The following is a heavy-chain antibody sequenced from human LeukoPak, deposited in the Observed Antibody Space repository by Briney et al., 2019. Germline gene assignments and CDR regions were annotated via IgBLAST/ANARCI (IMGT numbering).Heavy chain of an antibody. Sequence: SQTLSLTCTVSGGSVSSSSYYWSWIRQPPGKGLEWIGYIYHSGSTYYNPSLKSRVTISVDTSKNQFSLKLSSVTAADTAVYYCARDAAELWGFGEYTYYFDYWGQGTLVTVSS. V-gene: IGHV4-30-2*01. CDR1: GGSVSSSSYY. CDR3: ARDAAELWGFGEYTYYFDY. CDR2: IYHSGST. J-gene: IGHJ4*02. D-gene: IGHD3-10*01.